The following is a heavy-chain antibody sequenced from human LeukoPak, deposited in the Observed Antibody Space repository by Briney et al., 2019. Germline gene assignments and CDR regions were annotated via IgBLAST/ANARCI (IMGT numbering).Heavy chain of an antibody. V-gene: IGHV3-30*02. J-gene: IGHJ4*02. D-gene: IGHD3-10*01. CDR3: AKDDAWLRFGE. CDR1: GFIFRDYG. CDR2: IRYDGSNK. Sequence: GGSLRLSCVASGFIFRDYGMHWVRQAPGKGLEWVAFIRYDGSNKYYADSVKGRFTISRDNSKNMLFLQMNSLRAEDTAVYFCAKDDAWLRFGEWSQGTLVTVSS.